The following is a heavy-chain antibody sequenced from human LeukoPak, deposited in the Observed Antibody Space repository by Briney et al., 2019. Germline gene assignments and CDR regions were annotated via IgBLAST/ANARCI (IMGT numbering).Heavy chain of an antibody. D-gene: IGHD1-20*01. Sequence: ASVQVSCKASGYTFTGYYMHWVRQAPGQGLEWMGWINPNSGGTNYAQKFQGWVTMTRDTSISTAYMELSRLGSDDTAVYYCARGGITGTTRGPTRLNDAFDIWGQGTMVTVYS. V-gene: IGHV1-2*04. CDR1: GYTFTGYY. J-gene: IGHJ3*02. CDR3: ARGGITGTTRGPTRLNDAFDI. CDR2: INPNSGGT.